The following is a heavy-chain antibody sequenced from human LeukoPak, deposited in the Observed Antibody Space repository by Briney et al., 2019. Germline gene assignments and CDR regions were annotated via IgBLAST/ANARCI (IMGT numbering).Heavy chain of an antibody. Sequence: ASVKVSCKPSGYTFTGYYIHWMRQAPGQGLEWMGWINPNSGGTNYAQKFQGRVTLTRDTYINTAYMEVSRLTSDDTAVYYCARASGVATYQAWFDPWGQGTLVTVSS. J-gene: IGHJ5*02. CDR3: ARASGVATYQAWFDP. CDR2: INPNSGGT. CDR1: GYTFTGYY. D-gene: IGHD5-12*01. V-gene: IGHV1-2*02.